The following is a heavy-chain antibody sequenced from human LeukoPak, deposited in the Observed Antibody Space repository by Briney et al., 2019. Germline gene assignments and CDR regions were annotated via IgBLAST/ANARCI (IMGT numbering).Heavy chain of an antibody. CDR1: GGSFSGYY. J-gene: IGHJ4*02. V-gene: IGHV4-34*01. Sequence: KPSETLSLTCAVYGGSFSGYYWSWIRQPPGKGLEWIGEINHSGSTNYNPSLKSRVTISVDTSKNQFSLKLSSVTAADTAVYYCARGTSSGWFDGGYLGNYFDYWGQGTLVTVSS. CDR3: ARGTSSGWFDGGYLGNYFDY. CDR2: INHSGST. D-gene: IGHD6-19*01.